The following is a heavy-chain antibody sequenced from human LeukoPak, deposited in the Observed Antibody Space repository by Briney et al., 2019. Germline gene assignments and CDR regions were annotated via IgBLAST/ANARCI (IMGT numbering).Heavy chain of an antibody. CDR1: GFIFSKYG. D-gene: IGHD6-19*01. CDR3: ATVSRRQWLVRFDY. Sequence: GASVKVSCKTSGFIFSKYGITWVRQAPGQGLEWMGWVSAFSGNTRYAQNVQGRVTMTTDTSTSTAYMELRSLRSEDTAVYYCATVSRRQWLVRFDYWGQGTLVTVSS. CDR2: VSAFSGNT. V-gene: IGHV1-18*01. J-gene: IGHJ4*02.